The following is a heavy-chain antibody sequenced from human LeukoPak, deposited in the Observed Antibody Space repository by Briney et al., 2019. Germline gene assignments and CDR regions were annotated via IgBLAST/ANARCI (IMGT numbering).Heavy chain of an antibody. CDR1: GYTFTSYY. CDR3: ARAFVDTAMEYYDY. CDR2: INPSGGST. D-gene: IGHD5-18*01. Sequence: ASVTVSCTASGYTFTSYYMHWVRQAPGQGLEWMGIINPSGGSTSYAQKFQGRVTMTRDTSTNTVYMELSSLRSEDTAVYYCARAFVDTAMEYYDYWGQGTLVTVSS. J-gene: IGHJ4*02. V-gene: IGHV1-46*01.